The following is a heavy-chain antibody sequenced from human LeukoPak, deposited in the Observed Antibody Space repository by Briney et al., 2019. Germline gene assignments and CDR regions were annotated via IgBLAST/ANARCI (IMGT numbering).Heavy chain of an antibody. CDR2: IYSGGST. CDR1: GFTVSSNY. CDR3: ARDVDTNWFDP. Sequence: GGSLSLSCVSSGFTVSSNYMSWVRQAPGKGREWVSVIYSGGSTYYADSVKGRFTISRDNSKNTLYLQMNSLRAEDTAVYYCARDVDTNWFDPWGQGTLVTVSS. J-gene: IGHJ5*02. V-gene: IGHV3-53*01. D-gene: IGHD5-18*01.